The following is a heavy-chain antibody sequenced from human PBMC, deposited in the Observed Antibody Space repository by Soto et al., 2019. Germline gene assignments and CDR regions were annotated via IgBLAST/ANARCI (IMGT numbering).Heavy chain of an antibody. J-gene: IGHJ4*02. V-gene: IGHV3-33*01. D-gene: IGHD3-9*01. CDR2: IWYDGSNK. CDR1: GFTISSYG. CDR3: SRGHGILTGYYNNFDY. Sequence: GRSLRLSCAASGFTISSYGMHWVSKAPGKGLEWVAVIWYDGSNKYYADSVKGRFTISRDNSKNTLYLQMNSLRAEDTAVYYCSRGHGILTGYYNNFDYWAQATLVTVSS.